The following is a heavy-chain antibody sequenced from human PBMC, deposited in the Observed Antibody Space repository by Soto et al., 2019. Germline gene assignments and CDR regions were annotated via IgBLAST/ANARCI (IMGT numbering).Heavy chain of an antibody. J-gene: IGHJ4*02. CDR1: GGSISSYY. V-gene: IGHV4-59*01. CDR3: ASEPYYYDSSGYYPPRSSFDY. D-gene: IGHD3-22*01. Sequence: ASETLSLTCTVSGGSISSYYWSWIRQPPGKGLEWIGYIYYSGSTNYNPSLKSRVTISVDTSKNQFSLKLSSVTAADTAVYYCASEPYYYDSSGYYPPRSSFDYWGQGTLVTVSS. CDR2: IYYSGST.